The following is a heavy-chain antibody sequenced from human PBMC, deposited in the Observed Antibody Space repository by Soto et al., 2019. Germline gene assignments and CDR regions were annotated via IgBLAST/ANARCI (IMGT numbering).Heavy chain of an antibody. CDR1: GGTFSSYT. V-gene: IGHV1-69*02. CDR2: IIPILGIA. J-gene: IGHJ1*01. CDR3: ARNIAAAGPAEYFQH. Sequence: ASLKVSCKASGGTFSSYTISWVRQAPGQGLEWMGRIIPILGIANYAQKFQGRVTITADKSTSTAYMELSSLRSEDTAVYYCARNIAAAGPAEYFQHWGQGTLVTVSS. D-gene: IGHD6-13*01.